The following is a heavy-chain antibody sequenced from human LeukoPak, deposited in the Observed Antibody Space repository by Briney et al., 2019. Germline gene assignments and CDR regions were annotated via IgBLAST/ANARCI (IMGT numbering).Heavy chain of an antibody. D-gene: IGHD3-22*01. CDR2: IIPIFGTA. CDR1: GGTFSSYA. V-gene: IGHV1-69*05. J-gene: IGHJ4*02. Sequence: SVKVSCKASGGTFSSYAISWVRQAPGQGLEWMGRIIPIFGTANYAQKFQGRVTITTDESTSTAYMELSSLRSEDTAVYYCARGTYYYDSSGYFFDYRGQGTLVTVSS. CDR3: ARGTYYYDSSGYFFDY.